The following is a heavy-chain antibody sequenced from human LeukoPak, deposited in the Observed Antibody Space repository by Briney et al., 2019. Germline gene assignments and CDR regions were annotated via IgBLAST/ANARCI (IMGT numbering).Heavy chain of an antibody. V-gene: IGHV1-3*01. Sequence: ASVKVSCKASGYTFTSYAMHWVRQAPGQRLEWMGWINAGNGNTKYSQKFQGRVTITRDTSASTAYMELSSLRSEDTAVYYCARDGSDYETTGDYGMDVWGQGTTVTVSS. CDR3: ARDGSDYETTGDYGMDV. J-gene: IGHJ6*02. CDR1: GYTFTSYA. CDR2: INAGNGNT. D-gene: IGHD2-8*02.